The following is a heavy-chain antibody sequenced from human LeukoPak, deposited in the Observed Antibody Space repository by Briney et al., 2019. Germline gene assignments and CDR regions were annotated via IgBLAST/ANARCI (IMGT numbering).Heavy chain of an antibody. D-gene: IGHD1-26*01. V-gene: IGHV1-18*04. CDR1: GYTFINHG. J-gene: IGHJ4*02. CDR2: VSPYNGNT. Sequence: ASVKVSYKPSGYTFINHGISWLGQAPGQGVKWLGSVSPYNGNTNYAQRAQGRVIMTTDTSTPTAYMELRSLISDDTAVYYCVREQSAGAPWDFDYWGQGTLITVSP. CDR3: VREQSAGAPWDFDY.